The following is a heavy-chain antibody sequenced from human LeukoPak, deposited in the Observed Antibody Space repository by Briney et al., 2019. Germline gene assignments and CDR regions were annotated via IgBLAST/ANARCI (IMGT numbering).Heavy chain of an antibody. CDR2: INSASLDI. CDR1: GFSVSNYN. V-gene: IGHV3-21*01. D-gene: IGHD2-15*01. Sequence: PGGSLRLSCAASGFSVSNYNMNWVRQAPGKGLEWVSSINSASLDIYYADSGKGRFTISRDNAKNSLYLQMNSMRAEDTAVYYCARPGQCSGTTCYYHYYYGMDVWGPGTTVSVSS. CDR3: ARPGQCSGTTCYYHYYYGMDV. J-gene: IGHJ6*02.